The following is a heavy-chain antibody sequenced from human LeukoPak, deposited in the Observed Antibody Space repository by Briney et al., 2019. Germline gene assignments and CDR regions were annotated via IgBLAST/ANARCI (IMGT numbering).Heavy chain of an antibody. CDR3: ASAYYDSSKGAFDI. CDR1: GGSISSGGYY. J-gene: IGHJ3*02. Sequence: PSETLSLTCTVSGGSISSGGYYWSWIRQHPGKGLGWIGYIYYSGSTYYNPSLKSRVTISVDTSKNQFSLKLSSVTAADTAVYYCASAYYDSSKGAFDIWGQGTMVTVSS. V-gene: IGHV4-31*03. D-gene: IGHD3-22*01. CDR2: IYYSGST.